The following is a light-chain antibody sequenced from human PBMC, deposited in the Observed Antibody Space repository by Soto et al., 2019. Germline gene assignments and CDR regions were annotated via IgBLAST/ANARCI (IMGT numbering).Light chain of an antibody. J-gene: IGKJ1*01. CDR3: QQYDSSPLT. CDR2: GAS. Sequence: EIVLTQSPGTLSLSPGERATLSCRASQSVSSSFLAWYQQKPGQAPRLLIYGASSRATGIPDRFSGSGSGKDFTLTISRLEPEDFAVFYCQQYDSSPLTFGQGTKVEI. V-gene: IGKV3-20*01. CDR1: QSVSSSF.